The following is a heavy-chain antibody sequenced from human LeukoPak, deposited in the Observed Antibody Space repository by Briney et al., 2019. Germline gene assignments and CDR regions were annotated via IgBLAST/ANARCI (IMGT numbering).Heavy chain of an antibody. CDR3: AGHHPRNTVDF. J-gene: IGHJ4*02. D-gene: IGHD2-8*02. V-gene: IGHV4-59*08. CDR2: ISDIGSI. CDR1: GGSISSYY. Sequence: PSETLSLTCTVSGGSISSYYWSWIRQPPGKGLEWIAYISDIGSINYDPSLKSRVTISLDTSKNQFSLKLSSVTAADTAVYYCAGHHPRNTVDFWGQGTLVTVSS.